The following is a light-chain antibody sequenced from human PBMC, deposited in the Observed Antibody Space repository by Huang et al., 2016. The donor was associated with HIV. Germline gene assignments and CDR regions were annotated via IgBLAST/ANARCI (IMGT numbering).Light chain of an antibody. V-gene: IGKV1-39*01. CDR1: QSISNY. CDR2: GAS. CDR3: QQSYSTSYT. Sequence: DIRMTQSPSSLSASVGDRVTITCRTSQSISNYLNWYHQEPGKAPKLLIYGASTLQGGVPSRFSGGGSGTDFTLTISRLEPEDFGTYYCQQSYSTSYTFGQGTKLEIK. J-gene: IGKJ2*01.